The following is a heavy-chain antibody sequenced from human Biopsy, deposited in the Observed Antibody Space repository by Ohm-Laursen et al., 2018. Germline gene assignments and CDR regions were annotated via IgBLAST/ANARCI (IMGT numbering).Heavy chain of an antibody. CDR3: ARDYDTSGYYYVS. V-gene: IGHV4-39*01. J-gene: IGHJ5*02. Sequence: SQTLSLTCTVSGGSISNNNYYWGWIRQPPGKGLEWIGSIFYRGSTHYKPSLKSRVNMSVDTSKNQFSLKLTSVTAADTAVYYCARDYDTSGYYYVSWGQGTLVTVSS. CDR2: IFYRGST. D-gene: IGHD3-22*01. CDR1: GGSISNNNYY.